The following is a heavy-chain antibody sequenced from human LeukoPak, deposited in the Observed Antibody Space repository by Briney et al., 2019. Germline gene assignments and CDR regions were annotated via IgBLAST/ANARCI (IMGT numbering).Heavy chain of an antibody. Sequence: ASVKVSCKASGGTFSSYAISWVRQAPGQGLEWMGRIIPIFGTANYAQKFQGRVTITTDESTRTAYMEQSSLRSEDTAVYYCASGTTMVRGVIWGQGTLVTVSS. D-gene: IGHD3-10*01. J-gene: IGHJ4*02. CDR3: ASGTTMVRGVI. V-gene: IGHV1-69*05. CDR1: GGTFSSYA. CDR2: IIPIFGTA.